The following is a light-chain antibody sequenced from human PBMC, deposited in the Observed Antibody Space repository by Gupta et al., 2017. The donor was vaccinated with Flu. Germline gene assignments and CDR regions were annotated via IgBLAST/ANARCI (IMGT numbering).Light chain of an antibody. Sequence: PSSLSASVGDRVTITCRASQKISGYLNWYQQRPGKAPKLLIFGASRVQTGVPSRFSGSASGTXFTLTIXKWQPEDFGTYYCQHKNSTLFTFGXGTKLEIK. CDR2: GAS. CDR1: QKISGY. V-gene: IGKV1-39*01. CDR3: QHKNSTLFT. J-gene: IGKJ2*01.